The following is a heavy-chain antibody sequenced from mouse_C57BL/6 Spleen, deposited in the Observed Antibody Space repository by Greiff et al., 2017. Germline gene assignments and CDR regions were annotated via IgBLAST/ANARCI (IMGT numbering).Heavy chain of an antibody. CDR2: IDPEDGDT. D-gene: IGHD2-4*01. CDR3: TTCDYDAWFAY. CDR1: GFNIKDYY. Sequence: DVKLVESGAELVRPGASVKLSCTASGFNIKDYYMHWVKQRPEQGLEWIGRIDPEDGDTEYAPKFQGKATMTADTSSNTAYLQLSSLTSEDTAVYYCTTCDYDAWFAYWGQGTLVTVSA. J-gene: IGHJ3*01. V-gene: IGHV14-1*01.